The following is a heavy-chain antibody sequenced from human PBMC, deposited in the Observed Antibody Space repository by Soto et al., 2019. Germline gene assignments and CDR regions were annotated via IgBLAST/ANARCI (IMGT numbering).Heavy chain of an antibody. Sequence: PGGSLRLSCVGSGFTFSGYSMAWVRQAPGRGLEWVASISRRSTNIDYADSVKGRFTISRDNAKNLVSLQMSSLRGEDTALYYCAKFTEPGYSSIWYYFEYWGQGTPVTVSS. CDR2: ISRRSTNI. D-gene: IGHD6-19*01. J-gene: IGHJ4*02. CDR1: GFTFSGYS. V-gene: IGHV3-21*06. CDR3: AKFTEPGYSSIWYYFEY.